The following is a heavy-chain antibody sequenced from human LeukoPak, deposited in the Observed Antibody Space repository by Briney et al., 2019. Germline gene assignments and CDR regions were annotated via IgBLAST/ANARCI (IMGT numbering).Heavy chain of an antibody. CDR1: GYTFTSYG. CDR2: ISAYNGNT. V-gene: IGHV1-18*01. D-gene: IGHD3-3*01. J-gene: IGHJ3*02. Sequence: ASVKVSCKASGYTFTSYGISWVRQAPGQGLEWMGWISAYNGNTNYAQKLQGRVTVTTDTSTSTAYMELRSLRSDDTAVYYCARAYYDFWSASTAGAFDIWGQGTMVTVSS. CDR3: ARAYYDFWSASTAGAFDI.